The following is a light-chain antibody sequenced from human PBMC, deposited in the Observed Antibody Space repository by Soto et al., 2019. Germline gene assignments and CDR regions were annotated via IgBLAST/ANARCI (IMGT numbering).Light chain of an antibody. Sequence: QSVLTQPRSVSGSPGQSVTISCTGTSSDVGNYNYVSWYQQHPGKAPKLMIHDVSKRPSGVPDRFSGSKSGNTASLTISGLQAEDEADYFCCSYAGSYTFVVFGGGTKLTVL. V-gene: IGLV2-11*01. J-gene: IGLJ2*01. CDR3: CSYAGSYTFVV. CDR2: DVS. CDR1: SSDVGNYNY.